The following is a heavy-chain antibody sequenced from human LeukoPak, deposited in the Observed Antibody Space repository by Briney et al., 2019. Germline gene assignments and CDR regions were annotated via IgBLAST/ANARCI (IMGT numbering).Heavy chain of an antibody. Sequence: ASVKVSCKASGGTFSSYAISWVRQAPGQGLEWMGWISAYNGNTNYAQKLQGRVTMTTDTSTSTAYMELRSLRSDDTAVYYCAREVPDYGDYDSYFDYWGPGTLVTVSS. CDR2: ISAYNGNT. CDR1: GGTFSSYA. V-gene: IGHV1-18*01. CDR3: AREVPDYGDYDSYFDY. J-gene: IGHJ4*02. D-gene: IGHD4-17*01.